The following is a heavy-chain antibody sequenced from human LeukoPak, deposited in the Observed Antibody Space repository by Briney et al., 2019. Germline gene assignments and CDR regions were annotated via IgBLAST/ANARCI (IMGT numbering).Heavy chain of an antibody. CDR2: ISHSGTT. CDR1: GGSFSSYIYP. V-gene: IGHV4-39*07. CDR3: AREVGNSYYYYYMDV. D-gene: IGHD1-14*01. J-gene: IGHJ6*03. Sequence: SETLSLTCTVSGGSFSSYIYPWGWIRQPPGKGLEWIGSISHSGTTYYNPSLKSRVTISIDTSKSQFSLKLNSVTAADTAVYYCAREVGNSYYYYYMDVWGRGTTVTVSS.